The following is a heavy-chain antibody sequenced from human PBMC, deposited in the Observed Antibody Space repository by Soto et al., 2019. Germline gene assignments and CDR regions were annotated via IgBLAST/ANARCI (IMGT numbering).Heavy chain of an antibody. V-gene: IGHV3-21*01. D-gene: IGHD5-12*01. Sequence: PGGSLRLSCAASGFTFSSYSMNWVRQAPGKGLEWVSSISSSSSYIYYADSVKGRFTISRDNAKNSLYLQMNSLRAEDTAVYYCARDYISRWLQLPYYYYGMDVWGQGTTVTVSS. CDR1: GFTFSSYS. J-gene: IGHJ6*02. CDR3: ARDYISRWLQLPYYYYGMDV. CDR2: ISSSSSYI.